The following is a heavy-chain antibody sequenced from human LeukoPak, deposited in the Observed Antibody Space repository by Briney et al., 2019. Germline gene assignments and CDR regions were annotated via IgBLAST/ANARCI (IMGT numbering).Heavy chain of an antibody. CDR3: AGDLDSSGYYYYYYGMDV. Sequence: ASVKVSCKASGYTFTGYYMHWVRQAPGQGLEWMGRINPNSGGTNYAQKFQGRVTMTTDTSTSTAYMELRSLRSDDTAVYYCAGDLDSSGYYYYYYGMDVWGQGTTVTVSS. CDR2: INPNSGGT. CDR1: GYTFTGYY. V-gene: IGHV1-2*06. J-gene: IGHJ6*02. D-gene: IGHD3-22*01.